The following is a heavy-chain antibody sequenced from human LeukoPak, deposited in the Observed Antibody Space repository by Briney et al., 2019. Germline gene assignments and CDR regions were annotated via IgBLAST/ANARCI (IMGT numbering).Heavy chain of an antibody. V-gene: IGHV3-23*01. Sequence: GGSLRLSCAASGFTFSSYAMSWVRQAPGKGLEWVSAISGSGGSTYYADSVKGRFTISRDNSKNTLHLQMNSLRAEDTAVYYCAKAKRDSSGWFPDYYYGMDVWGQGTTVTVSS. CDR1: GFTFSSYA. CDR2: ISGSGGST. D-gene: IGHD6-19*01. CDR3: AKAKRDSSGWFPDYYYGMDV. J-gene: IGHJ6*02.